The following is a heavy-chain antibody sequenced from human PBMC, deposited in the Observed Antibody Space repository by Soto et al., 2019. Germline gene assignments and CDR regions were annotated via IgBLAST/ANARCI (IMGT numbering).Heavy chain of an antibody. Sequence: SQTLSLTCAISGDSVSSNSATWNWIRRSPSRGLEWLGRTYYRSKWYNDYAVSVKSRITINPDTSKSQISLQLNSVTPEDTAVYYCARVMAGRGWFDPWGQGTLVTVSS. V-gene: IGHV6-1*01. CDR1: GDSVSSNSAT. J-gene: IGHJ5*02. CDR3: ARVMAGRGWFDP. CDR2: TYYRSKWYN. D-gene: IGHD6-19*01.